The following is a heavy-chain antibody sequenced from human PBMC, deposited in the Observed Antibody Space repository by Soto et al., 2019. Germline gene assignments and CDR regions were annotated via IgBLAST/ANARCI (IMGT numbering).Heavy chain of an antibody. Sequence: GGSLRLSCAASGFTFSNAWMNWVRQAPGKGLEWVGRIKSKTDGGTSDYAAAVKGRFAVSRDDSRHIVYLQMNSLKIEDTGVYYCTTDSRTTLPEIRFDYWGHGTQVTAPQ. CDR3: TTDSRTTLPEIRFDY. V-gene: IGHV3-15*07. CDR1: GFTFSNAW. D-gene: IGHD1-26*01. CDR2: IKSKTDGGTS. J-gene: IGHJ4*01.